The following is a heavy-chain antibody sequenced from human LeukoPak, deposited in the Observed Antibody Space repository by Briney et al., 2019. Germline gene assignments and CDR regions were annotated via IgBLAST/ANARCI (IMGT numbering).Heavy chain of an antibody. CDR2: INHSGST. CDR3: AREGQQLADY. V-gene: IGHV4-34*01. D-gene: IGHD6-13*01. CDR1: GGSFSGHY. J-gene: IGHJ4*02. Sequence: SETLSLTCAVYGGSFSGHYWSWIRQPPGKGLEWIGEINHSGSTNYNPSLKSRVTISVDTSKNQFSLKLSSVTAADTAVYYCAREGQQLADYWGQGTLVTVSS.